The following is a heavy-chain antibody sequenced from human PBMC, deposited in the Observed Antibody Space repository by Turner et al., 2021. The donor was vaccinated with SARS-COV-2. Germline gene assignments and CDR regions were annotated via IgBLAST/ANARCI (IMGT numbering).Heavy chain of an antibody. CDR3: ARGIKGVLMSGSYYYYGMDV. CDR1: GGSFSVYY. V-gene: IGHV4-34*01. Sequence: QVQLQQWGAGLLKPSETLSLTCAVYGGSFSVYYWSWIRQPPGKGLEWIGEINHSGSTNYNPSLKSRVTISVDTSKNQFSLKLSSVTAADTAVYYCARGIKGVLMSGSYYYYGMDVWGQGTTVTVSS. J-gene: IGHJ6*02. CDR2: INHSGST. D-gene: IGHD1-26*01.